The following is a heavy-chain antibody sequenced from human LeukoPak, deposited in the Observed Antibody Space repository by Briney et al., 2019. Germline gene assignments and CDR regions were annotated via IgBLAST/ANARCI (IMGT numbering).Heavy chain of an antibody. V-gene: IGHV3-23*01. J-gene: IGHJ4*02. Sequence: GGSLRLSCAASGFTFSSYSMNWVRQAPGKGLEWVSVMSADSATTFYADSVKGRFTISRDNAKNTVFLQMSSLRAEDTALYYCARKSASGNYPLDYWGQGTLVTVSS. CDR3: ARKSASGNYPLDY. CDR2: MSADSATT. CDR1: GFTFSSYS. D-gene: IGHD3-10*01.